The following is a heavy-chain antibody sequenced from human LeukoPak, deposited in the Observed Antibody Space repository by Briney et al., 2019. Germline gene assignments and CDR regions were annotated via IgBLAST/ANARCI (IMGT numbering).Heavy chain of an antibody. CDR1: GYSFITYW. D-gene: IGHD1-14*01. CDR3: ARQLASRTGWFDP. V-gene: IGHV5-51*01. J-gene: IGHJ5*02. CDR2: IYPGDSDT. Sequence: GESLKISCKSSGYSFITYWIGWVRQMPGKGLEWMGIIYPGDSDTKYSPSFQGQVTISADKSISTAYLQWSSLKASDTAMYYCARQLASRTGWFDPWGQGTLVTVSS.